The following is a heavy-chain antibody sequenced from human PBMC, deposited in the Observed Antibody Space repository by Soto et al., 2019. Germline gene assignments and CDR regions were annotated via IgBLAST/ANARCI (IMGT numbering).Heavy chain of an antibody. J-gene: IGHJ4*02. CDR2: IYYSGST. Sequence: PSATLSLTCTVSGGSISSSSYYWGWIRQPPGKGLEWIGSIYYSGSTYYNPSLKSRVTISVDTSKNQFSLKLSSVTAADTAVYYCARHGYYYGSGSSDYWGQGTLVTVSS. CDR1: GGSISSSSYY. D-gene: IGHD3-10*01. CDR3: ARHGYYYGSGSSDY. V-gene: IGHV4-39*01.